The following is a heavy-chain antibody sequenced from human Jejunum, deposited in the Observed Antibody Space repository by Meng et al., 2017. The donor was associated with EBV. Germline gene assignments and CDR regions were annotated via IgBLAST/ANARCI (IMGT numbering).Heavy chain of an antibody. CDR1: SGSIFSSNW. D-gene: IGHD2-21*01. J-gene: IGHJ4*02. CDR2: IYHSGST. Sequence: QVQLKGAGPGLVKPSGTLSLTCAVSSGSIFSSNWWTWVRQPPGKGLELIGEIYHSGSTNYNPSLKSRITMSLDKSKNQFSLKLRSVTAADTAVYYCASIHPSIDSWGPGTLVTVSS. CDR3: ASIHPSIDS. V-gene: IGHV4-4*02.